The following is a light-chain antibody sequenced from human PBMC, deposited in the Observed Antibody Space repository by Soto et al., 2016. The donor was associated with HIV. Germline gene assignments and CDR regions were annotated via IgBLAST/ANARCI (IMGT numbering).Light chain of an antibody. J-gene: IGLJ1*01. CDR2: DNN. CDR1: NIGTKS. CDR3: QVWDSSSDQSYV. V-gene: IGLV3-21*03. Sequence: SYELTQSPSVSVAPGKTAKITCGGKNIGTKSVHWYQRKPGQAPVMVVYDNNDRPSGIPERISGSNSGNTATLIISRAEAGDEADYFCQVWDSSSDQSYVFGAGTKVTVL.